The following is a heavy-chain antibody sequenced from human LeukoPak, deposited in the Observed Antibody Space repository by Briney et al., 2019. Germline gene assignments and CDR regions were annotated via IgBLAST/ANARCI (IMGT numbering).Heavy chain of an antibody. CDR1: GVSISSSNSY. V-gene: IGHV4-39*07. CDR2: IYYSGNT. Sequence: SETLSLTCTVSGVSISSSNSYWGWIRQPPGKGLEWIGSIYYSGNTYYNPSLKSRTTISMDTSKNQFSLELNSVTAADTAVYYCARALRLYYYYYMDVWGKGTTVTVSS. CDR3: ARALRLYYYYYMDV. D-gene: IGHD2-15*01. J-gene: IGHJ6*03.